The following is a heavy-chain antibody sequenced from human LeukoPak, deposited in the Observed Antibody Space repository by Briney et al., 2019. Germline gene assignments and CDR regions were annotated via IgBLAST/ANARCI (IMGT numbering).Heavy chain of an antibody. CDR2: IYTSGST. Sequence: SQTLSLTCTVSGGSISSGSYYWSWIRQPAGKGLEWIGRIYTSGSTNYNPSLKSRVAISVDTSKNQFSLRLSSMTAAYTAGYSWARGEAVQTYDFDDRGQAILVTVSS. V-gene: IGHV4-61*02. CDR1: GGSISSGSYY. D-gene: IGHD6-19*01. CDR3: ARGEAVQTYDFDD. J-gene: IGHJ4*02.